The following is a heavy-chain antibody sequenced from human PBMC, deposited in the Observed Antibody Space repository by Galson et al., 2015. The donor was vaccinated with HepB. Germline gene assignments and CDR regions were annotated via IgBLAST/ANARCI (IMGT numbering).Heavy chain of an antibody. D-gene: IGHD1-1*01. V-gene: IGHV4-30-4*01. J-gene: IGHJ4*02. CDR2: IYHSGST. Sequence: TLSLTCAVSGGSISSGRYYWNWIRQPPGKGLEWIGYIYHSGSTYYNPSLKSRVTISVDTSKNQFSLKLSSVTAADTAVYYCARGSQGNWYEDYWGQGTLVTVSS. CDR3: ARGSQGNWYEDY. CDR1: GGSISSGRYY.